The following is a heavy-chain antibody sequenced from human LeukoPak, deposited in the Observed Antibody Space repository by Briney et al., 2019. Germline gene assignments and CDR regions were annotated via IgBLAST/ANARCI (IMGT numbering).Heavy chain of an antibody. CDR3: ARYYYGSGSFDY. CDR1: GGSISSYY. J-gene: IGHJ4*02. V-gene: IGHV4-59*01. D-gene: IGHD3-10*01. Sequence: KPSETLSLTCTVSGGSISSYYWSWIRQPPGKGLEWIGYIYYSGSTNYNPSLKSRVTISVDTSKNQFSLMLSSVTAADTAVYYCARYYYGSGSFDYWGQGTLVTVSS. CDR2: IYYSGST.